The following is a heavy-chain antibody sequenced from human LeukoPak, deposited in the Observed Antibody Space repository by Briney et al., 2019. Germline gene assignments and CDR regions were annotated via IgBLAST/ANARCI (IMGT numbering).Heavy chain of an antibody. V-gene: IGHV4-38-2*02. CDR1: GYSISSGYY. Sequence: ASETLSLTCTVSGYSISSGYYWGWIRQPPGKGLEWIGSIYHSGRTFYNPSLKSRVTISVDTSKNQFSLKLTSVTAADTAVYYCASGAYSYYYMDVWGKGTTVTISS. CDR3: ASGAYSYYYMDV. CDR2: IYHSGRT. D-gene: IGHD1-26*01. J-gene: IGHJ6*03.